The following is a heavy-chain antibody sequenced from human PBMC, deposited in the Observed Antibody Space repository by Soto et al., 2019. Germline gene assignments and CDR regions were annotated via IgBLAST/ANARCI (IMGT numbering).Heavy chain of an antibody. CDR3: ARLYCSGGSCYLDY. D-gene: IGHD2-15*01. V-gene: IGHV4-30-2*01. CDR2: IYHSGST. CDR1: GGSISSGGYS. Sequence: SETLSLTCAVSGGSISSGGYSWGWIRQPPGKGLEWIGYIYHSGSTYYNPSLKSRVTISVDRSKNQFSLKLSSVTAADTAVYYCARLYCSGGSCYLDYWGQGTLVTVSS. J-gene: IGHJ4*02.